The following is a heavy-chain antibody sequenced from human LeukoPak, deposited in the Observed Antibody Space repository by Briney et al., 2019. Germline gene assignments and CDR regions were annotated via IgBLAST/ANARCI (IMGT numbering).Heavy chain of an antibody. D-gene: IGHD3-9*01. J-gene: IGHJ6*03. Sequence: ASVKVSCKASGGTFSSYAISWVRQAPGQGLEWMGGMIPIFGTANYAQKFQGKVTITMDESTSTAYMELSSLRSEDTAVYYCARGDILTGYYKYYYYYYMDVWGKGTTVTVSS. CDR2: MIPIFGTA. CDR3: ARGDILTGYYKYYYYYYMDV. CDR1: GGTFSSYA. V-gene: IGHV1-69*05.